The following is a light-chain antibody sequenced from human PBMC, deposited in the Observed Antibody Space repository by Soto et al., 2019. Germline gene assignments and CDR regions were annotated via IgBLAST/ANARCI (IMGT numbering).Light chain of an antibody. CDR2: DAS. V-gene: IGKV1-33*01. CDR3: QQYDILPIT. CDR1: HYISNY. J-gene: IGKJ4*01. Sequence: DIQMTQSPSSVSGSVGDRVSITCQSIHYISNYLNWYQQKPGKAPKLLIYDASNLETGVPSRFSGSGSGTDFTFTITSLQPEDIATYYCQQYDILPITFGGGTKVDI.